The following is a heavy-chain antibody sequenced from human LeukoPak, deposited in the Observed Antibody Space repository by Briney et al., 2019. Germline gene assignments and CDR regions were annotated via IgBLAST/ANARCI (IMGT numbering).Heavy chain of an antibody. D-gene: IGHD2-21*01. J-gene: IGHJ6*03. CDR1: GASVSSGGYY. CDR2: MYESGSS. Sequence: PSETLSLTCSVSGASVSSGGYYWGWIRLPPGKGLEWIGSMYESGSSNYNPSLRSRVTIRIDTSKNQFSLRLTSVTASDTAMYYCARHVGVGAPGYHMDVWPKGPTVIVSS. V-gene: IGHV4-39*01. CDR3: ARHVGVGAPGYHMDV.